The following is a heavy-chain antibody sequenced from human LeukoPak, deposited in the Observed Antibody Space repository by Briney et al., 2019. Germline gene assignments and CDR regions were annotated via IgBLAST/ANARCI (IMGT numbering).Heavy chain of an antibody. CDR1: GGSISSYY. V-gene: IGHV4-59*01. Sequence: SETLSLTCTVTGGSISSYYWSWIRQPPGKGLEWIGYIYYSGSTNYDPSLKSRVTISVDTSKNQFSLKLSSVTAADTAVYYCARAPYCGCDCFDAFDIWGQGTMVTVSS. J-gene: IGHJ3*02. CDR2: IYYSGST. CDR3: ARAPYCGCDCFDAFDI. D-gene: IGHD2-21*02.